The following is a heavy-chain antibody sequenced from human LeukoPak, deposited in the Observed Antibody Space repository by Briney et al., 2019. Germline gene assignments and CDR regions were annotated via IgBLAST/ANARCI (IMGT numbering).Heavy chain of an antibody. Sequence: PVKVSCKASGGTFSSYAISWVRQAPGQGLEWMGRIIPILGIANYAQKFQGRVTITADKSTSTAYMELSSLRSEDTAVYYCARGERIAADHDAFDIWGQGTMVTVSS. V-gene: IGHV1-69*04. D-gene: IGHD6-13*01. CDR2: IIPILGIA. CDR1: GGTFSSYA. J-gene: IGHJ3*02. CDR3: ARGERIAADHDAFDI.